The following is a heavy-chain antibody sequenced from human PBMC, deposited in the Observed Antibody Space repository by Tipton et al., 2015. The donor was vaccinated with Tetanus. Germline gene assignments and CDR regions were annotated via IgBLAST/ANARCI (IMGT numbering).Heavy chain of an antibody. CDR2: ISGGGHNT. J-gene: IGHJ5*02. CDR1: GFTFSDYT. CDR3: AKDPASRGWFDP. Sequence: SLRLSCAASGFTFSDYTMARVRQAPREGLEWVSTISGGGHNTHYADSVQGRFTISRDNSKNTMYLQMNSLRDEDTAVYYCAKDPASRGWFDPWGQGTLVSVSS. V-gene: IGHV3-23*01.